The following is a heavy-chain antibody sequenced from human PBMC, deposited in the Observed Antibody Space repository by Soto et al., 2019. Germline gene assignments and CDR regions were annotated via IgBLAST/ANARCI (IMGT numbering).Heavy chain of an antibody. J-gene: IGHJ3*02. D-gene: IGHD3-22*01. V-gene: IGHV4-31*11. CDR3: ARVASDYFGNGAFDI. Sequence: QVQLQESGPGLVKPSQTLSLTCAVSGASISSTGYYWSWIRQHPGKGLEWIGYISYNGGTFYNPSLERRVVISRDTSRTQFSLKLKSMTAADTAVYYCARVASDYFGNGAFDIWGQGTVVTVSS. CDR1: GASISSTGYY. CDR2: ISYNGGT.